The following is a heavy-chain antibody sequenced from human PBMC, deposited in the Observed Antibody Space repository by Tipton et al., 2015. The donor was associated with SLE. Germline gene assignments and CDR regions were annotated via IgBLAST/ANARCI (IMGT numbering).Heavy chain of an antibody. Sequence: QLVQSGVEIKKPGESLKISCKCSGYSFTTNWIGWVRQMPGKGLEWMGWISAYNGNTNYAQKLQGRVTMTTDTSTSTAYMELRSLRSDDTAVYYCARDGSTMDWFDPWGQGTLVTVSS. CDR2: ISAYNGNT. CDR3: ARDGSTMDWFDP. J-gene: IGHJ5*02. D-gene: IGHD5/OR15-5a*01. CDR1: GYSFTTNW. V-gene: IGHV1-18*04.